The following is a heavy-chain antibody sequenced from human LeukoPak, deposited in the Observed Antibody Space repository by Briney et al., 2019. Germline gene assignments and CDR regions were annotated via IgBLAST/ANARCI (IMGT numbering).Heavy chain of an antibody. J-gene: IGHJ6*02. CDR2: ISGSGGST. CDR3: ARETRFKGAYCGGDCYPGPPNYYYYYGMDV. Sequence: GGSLRLSCAASGFTFSSYAMSWVRQAPGKGLEWVSAISGSGGSTYYADSVKGRFTISRDNAKNSLYLQMNSLRAEDTAVYYCARETRFKGAYCGGDCYPGPPNYYYYYGMDVWGQGTTVTVSS. V-gene: IGHV3-23*01. D-gene: IGHD2-21*02. CDR1: GFTFSSYA.